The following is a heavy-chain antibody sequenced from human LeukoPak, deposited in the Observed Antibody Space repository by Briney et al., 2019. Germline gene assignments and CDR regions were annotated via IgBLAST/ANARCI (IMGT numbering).Heavy chain of an antibody. J-gene: IGHJ5*02. CDR3: ARGPYSNYIASWFDP. D-gene: IGHD4-4*01. CDR2: INHSGST. Sequence: PSETLSLTCAVYGGSFSGYSWSWIRQPPGKGLEWIGEINHSGSTNYNPSLKSRVTISVDTSKNQFSLKLSSVTAVDTAVYCCARGPYSNYIASWFDPWGQGTLVTVSS. V-gene: IGHV4-34*01. CDR1: GGSFSGYS.